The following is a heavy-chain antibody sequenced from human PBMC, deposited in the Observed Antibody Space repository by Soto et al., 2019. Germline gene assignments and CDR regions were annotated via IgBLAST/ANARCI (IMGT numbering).Heavy chain of an antibody. CDR3: ARGGAYQPVLFDI. Sequence: SVKVSCKASGYTFTSYGISWVRQAPGQGLEWMGGIIPIFGTAKYAQKFQGRVTITADEPTSTAYMELSSLRSEDTAVYYCARGGAYQPVLFDIWGKGTMVTVPS. CDR2: IIPIFGTA. J-gene: IGHJ3*02. D-gene: IGHD2-2*01. V-gene: IGHV1-69*13. CDR1: GYTFTSYG.